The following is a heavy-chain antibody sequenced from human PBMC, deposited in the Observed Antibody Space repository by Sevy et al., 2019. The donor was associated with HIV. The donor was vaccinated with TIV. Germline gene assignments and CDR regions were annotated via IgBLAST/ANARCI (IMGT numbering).Heavy chain of an antibody. V-gene: IGHV3-9*01. CDR3: AKDIGATGIAVVAN. CDR2: LNWDSGGV. J-gene: IGHJ4*02. Sequence: GGSLRLSCVASGFTFDDFAMHWVRQVPGKGLEWVSGLNWDSGGVAYADSVKGRFTISRDNAKNALFLQMNSLRAEDTALYYCAKDIGATGIAVVANWGQGIQVTVSS. D-gene: IGHD6-19*01. CDR1: GFTFDDFA.